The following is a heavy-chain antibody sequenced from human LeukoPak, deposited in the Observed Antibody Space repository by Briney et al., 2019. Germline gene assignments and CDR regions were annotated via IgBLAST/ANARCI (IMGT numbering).Heavy chain of an antibody. V-gene: IGHV3-23*01. D-gene: IGHD6-19*01. CDR2: ISGSGGST. CDR3: ANWYSSGYGFYFDY. Sequence: GGSLRLSCAASGFTFSSYAMSWVRQAPGKGLEWVSAISGSGGSTYYADSVKGRFTISRDNSKNTLYLQMNSLRAEDTAVYYCANWYSSGYGFYFDYWGQGTLVTVSS. J-gene: IGHJ4*02. CDR1: GFTFSSYA.